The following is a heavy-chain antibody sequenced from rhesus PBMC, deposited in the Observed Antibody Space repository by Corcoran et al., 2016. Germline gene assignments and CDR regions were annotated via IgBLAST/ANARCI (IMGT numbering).Heavy chain of an antibody. CDR1: GYSISSGYY. CDR2: ISGKSGNT. V-gene: IGHV4-99*02. D-gene: IGHD2-39*01. J-gene: IGHJ4*01. Sequence: QVQLQESGPGLVKASETLSLTCAVSGYSISSGYYWGWIRPPPGKGLEYIGYISGKSGNTYYNPSLERRVTISKDTSKNQFSLKLTSVTAADTAVYYCAREASTYWHWGQGVLVTVSS. CDR3: AREASTYWH.